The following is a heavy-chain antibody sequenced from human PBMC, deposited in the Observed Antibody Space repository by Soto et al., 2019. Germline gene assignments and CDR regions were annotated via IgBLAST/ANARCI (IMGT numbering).Heavy chain of an antibody. D-gene: IGHD4-17*01. CDR2: IYYSGST. CDR3: ARDSGYGDPFDY. CDR1: GGSISGYY. J-gene: IGHJ4*02. V-gene: IGHV4-59*01. Sequence: PSETLSLTCTVSGGSISGYYWSWIRQPPGKGLEWIGYIYYSGSTNYNPSLKCRVTISVDTSKNQFSLRLSSVTAADTAVYYCARDSGYGDPFDYWGQGTLVTVSS.